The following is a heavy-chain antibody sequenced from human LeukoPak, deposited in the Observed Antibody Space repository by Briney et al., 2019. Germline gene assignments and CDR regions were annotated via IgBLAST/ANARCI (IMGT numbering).Heavy chain of an antibody. CDR3: ARAKGYCSSTSCRDAFDI. Sequence: SETLSLTCTVSGGSISSYYWSWIRQPAGKGLEWIGRIYTSGSTNYNPPLKSRVTMSVDTSKNQFSLKLSSVTAADTAVYYCARAKGYCSSTSCRDAFDIWGQGTMVTVSS. D-gene: IGHD2-2*01. J-gene: IGHJ3*02. V-gene: IGHV4-4*07. CDR2: IYTSGST. CDR1: GGSISSYY.